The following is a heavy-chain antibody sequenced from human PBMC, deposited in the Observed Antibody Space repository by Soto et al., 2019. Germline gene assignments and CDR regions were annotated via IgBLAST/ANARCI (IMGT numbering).Heavy chain of an antibody. Sequence: EVQLLESGGGLIQPGGSLRLSCAASGFTFNIYAMTWVRQAPGKGLEWVSAISRYGDITYYADTVEGRFSISRDNSKKTLYLLMNRLTAGDTAVYYCAKDRYLDHDSRGYWFGNWGQGTLVTVSS. CDR3: AKDRYLDHDSRGYWFGN. D-gene: IGHD3-22*01. CDR1: GFTFNIYA. V-gene: IGHV3-23*01. J-gene: IGHJ1*01. CDR2: ISRYGDIT.